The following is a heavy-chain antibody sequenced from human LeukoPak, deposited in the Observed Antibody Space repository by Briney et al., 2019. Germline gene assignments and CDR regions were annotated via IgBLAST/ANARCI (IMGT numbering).Heavy chain of an antibody. J-gene: IGHJ3*02. CDR3: ARVGGGHDAFDI. Sequence: PGGSLRLSCAASGFTFSSYDMHWVRQATGKGLEWVSAIGTAGDTYYPGSVKGRFTISRENAKNSLYLQMNSLRAGDTAVYYCARVGGGHDAFDIWGQGTMVTVSS. CDR1: GFTFSSYD. CDR2: IGTAGDT. V-gene: IGHV3-13*01. D-gene: IGHD3-16*01.